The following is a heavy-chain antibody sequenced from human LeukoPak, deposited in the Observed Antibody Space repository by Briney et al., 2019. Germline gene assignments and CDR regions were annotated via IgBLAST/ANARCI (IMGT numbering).Heavy chain of an antibody. CDR2: ISGYNDNT. Sequence: APVKVSCKASGYTFTSYAISWLRQAPGQGLEWMGWISGYNDNTHYAQKFQGRVTMTTDTSTSTAYMHLRSLRSDDTAVYFCARTSAYGSSWHSYWGQGTLVTVSS. D-gene: IGHD6-13*01. CDR1: GYTFTSYA. J-gene: IGHJ4*02. CDR3: ARTSAYGSSWHSY. V-gene: IGHV1-18*01.